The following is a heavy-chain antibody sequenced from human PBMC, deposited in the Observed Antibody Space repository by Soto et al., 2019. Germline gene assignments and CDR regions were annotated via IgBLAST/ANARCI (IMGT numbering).Heavy chain of an antibody. D-gene: IGHD3-10*01. CDR2: IKSNADGGAT. Sequence: GGSLRLSCAASGFTLTKASMSWVRQAPGKGLEWVGHIKSNADGGATDYAAPVKGRFTVSRDDSRNTLYPQLNSLKTEDTAVYYCTTAPFSFITLPGTSFLIGMDVWGQGTTVTVSS. V-gene: IGHV3-15*01. CDR1: GFTLTKAS. J-gene: IGHJ6*02. CDR3: TTAPFSFITLPGTSFLIGMDV.